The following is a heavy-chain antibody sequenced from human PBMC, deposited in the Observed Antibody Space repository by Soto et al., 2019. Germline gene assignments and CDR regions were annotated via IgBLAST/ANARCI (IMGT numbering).Heavy chain of an antibody. V-gene: IGHV1-2*02. CDR1: GCTFTGYY. CDR2: INPNNGAT. D-gene: IGHD1-26*01. CDR3: GRGAILGSMDV. Sequence: ASVKVSCKASGCTFTGYYIHWVRLAPGQGLEWMGWINPNNGATNYAQQFQGRVTMTTDTSIRSAYMDLSRLTSDDTATYWCGRGAILGSMDVWGQGTTVTVSS. J-gene: IGHJ6*02.